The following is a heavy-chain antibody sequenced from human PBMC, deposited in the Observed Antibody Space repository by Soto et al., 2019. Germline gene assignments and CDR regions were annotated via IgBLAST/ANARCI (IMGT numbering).Heavy chain of an antibody. CDR3: ARGGSVVVPAAIDY. V-gene: IGHV1-69*02. CDR1: GGTFSSYT. D-gene: IGHD2-2*02. Sequence: QVQLVQSGAEVKKPGSSVKVSCKASGGTFSSYTISWVRQAPGQGLEWMGRIIPILGIANYAQKFQGRVTITADKSTSTAYMELSSLRSEDTAVYYYARGGSVVVPAAIDYWGQGTLVTVSS. J-gene: IGHJ4*02. CDR2: IIPILGIA.